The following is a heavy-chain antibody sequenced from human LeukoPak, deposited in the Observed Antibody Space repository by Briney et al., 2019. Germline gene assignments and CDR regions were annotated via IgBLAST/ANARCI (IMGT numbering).Heavy chain of an antibody. Sequence: SETLSLTCTVSGGSISSYYWSWIRQPPGKGLEWIGYIYDSGSTNYNPSLKSRVTISVDTSKNQFSLKLSSVTAADTAVYYCARHLAILWSSIWYPAGWFDPWGQGTLVTVSS. CDR3: ARHLAILWSSIWYPAGWFDP. V-gene: IGHV4-59*08. D-gene: IGHD6-13*01. CDR1: GGSISSYY. J-gene: IGHJ5*02. CDR2: IYDSGST.